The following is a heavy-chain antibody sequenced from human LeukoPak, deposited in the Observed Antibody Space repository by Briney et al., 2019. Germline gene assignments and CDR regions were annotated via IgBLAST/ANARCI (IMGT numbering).Heavy chain of an antibody. J-gene: IGHJ4*02. Sequence: SETLSLTCTVSGGSISSYYWSWIRQPPGKGLEWIGYIYYCGSTNYNPSLKSRVTISVDTSKNQFSLKPSSVTAADTAVHYCARARHNWNDFPPFLPFDYWGQGTLVTVSS. V-gene: IGHV4-59*01. D-gene: IGHD1-20*01. CDR3: ARARHNWNDFPPFLPFDY. CDR2: IYYCGST. CDR1: GGSISSYY.